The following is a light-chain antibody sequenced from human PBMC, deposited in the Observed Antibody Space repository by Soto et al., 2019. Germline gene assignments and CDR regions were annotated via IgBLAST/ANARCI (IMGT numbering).Light chain of an antibody. Sequence: EIVLTQSPASLSLSPGERATLSCRASQSVSSYLAWYQQKPGQAPRLLIYDASNRATGIPARFSGSGSGTDFTLTISSLEPEDFAVYYCQQRSNWPPNFGQGTQLEIK. CDR1: QSVSSY. V-gene: IGKV3-11*01. CDR2: DAS. CDR3: QQRSNWPPN. J-gene: IGKJ5*01.